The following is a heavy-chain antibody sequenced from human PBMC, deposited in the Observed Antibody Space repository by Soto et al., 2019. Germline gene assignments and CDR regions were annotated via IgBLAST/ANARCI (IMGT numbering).Heavy chain of an antibody. CDR3: ARGRYGDY. V-gene: IGHV1-18*01. D-gene: IGHD1-1*01. J-gene: IGHJ4*02. CDR2: ISAHNGNT. CDR1: GYTFTSYG. Sequence: QVHLVQSGAEGKKPGASVKVSCKASGYTFTSYGITWVRQAPGQGLEWMGWISAHNGNTDYAQKLQGRVIVTRDTSPSTASMELRSLRSDDTVVYYCARGRYGDYWGQGALVTVSS.